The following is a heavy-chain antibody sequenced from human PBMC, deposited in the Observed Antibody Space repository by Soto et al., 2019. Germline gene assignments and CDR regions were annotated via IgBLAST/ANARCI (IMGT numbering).Heavy chain of an antibody. CDR1: GGSISSYY. J-gene: IGHJ5*02. V-gene: IGHV4-4*07. CDR2: IYTSGST. Sequence: SETLSLTXTVSGGSISSYYWSWIRQPAGKGLEWIGRIYTSGSTNYNPSLKSRVTMSVDTSKNQFSLKLSSVTAADTAVYYCARWVVAAQRADWFDPWGQGTLVTVSS. CDR3: ARWVVAAQRADWFDP. D-gene: IGHD2-15*01.